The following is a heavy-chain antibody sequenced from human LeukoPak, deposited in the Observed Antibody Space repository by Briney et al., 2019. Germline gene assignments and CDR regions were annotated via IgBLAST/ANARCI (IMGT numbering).Heavy chain of an antibody. CDR2: ISGSSTRT. V-gene: IGHV3-23*01. Sequence: EGSLRLSCADSGFTFSSYAMSWVRQAPGKGLEWVSSISGSSTRTYYADSVKGRFTVSRDNPKNTLYLQMNSLRAEDTAVYYCAKQRDYHDSSSYYRGYYFDYWGQGTLVTVSS. CDR3: AKQRDYHDSSSYYRGYYFDY. D-gene: IGHD3-22*01. CDR1: GFTFSSYA. J-gene: IGHJ4*02.